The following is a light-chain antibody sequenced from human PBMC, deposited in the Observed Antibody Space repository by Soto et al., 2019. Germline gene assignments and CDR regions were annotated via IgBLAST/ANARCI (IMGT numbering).Light chain of an antibody. CDR3: NSYTGSSLYV. J-gene: IGLJ1*01. V-gene: IGLV2-14*03. Sequence: QSVLAQPASVSGSPGQSITITCTGTSSDVARYISVSWYQHHSGKAPKLMIYGVNYWTSWVSDSYSCSKSGNTASLSISGLQADDGTDYYCNSYTGSSLYVFGTGTKLTLL. CDR2: GVN. CDR1: SSDVARYIS.